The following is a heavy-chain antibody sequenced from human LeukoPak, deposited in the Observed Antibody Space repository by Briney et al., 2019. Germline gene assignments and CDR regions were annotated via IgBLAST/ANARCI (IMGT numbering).Heavy chain of an antibody. D-gene: IGHD2-2*01. V-gene: IGHV3-30*02. J-gene: IGHJ5*02. Sequence: SGGSLRLSCAASGFSFSSYAMHWVRQAPGKGLEWVAFIRIDGSNKYYADSVKGRFTISRDNSKNTLHLQMNSLRPEDTAVYYCAKEGRYCTSSRCPVGGNWFDAWGQGTLVTVSS. CDR3: AKEGRYCTSSRCPVGGNWFDA. CDR1: GFSFSSYA. CDR2: IRIDGSNK.